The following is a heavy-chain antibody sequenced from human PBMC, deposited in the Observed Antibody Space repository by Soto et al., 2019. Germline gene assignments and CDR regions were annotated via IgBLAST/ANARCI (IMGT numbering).Heavy chain of an antibody. CDR3: AADLHSGWPSYGMDV. D-gene: IGHD6-19*01. Sequence: QMQLVQSGPEVKKPGTSVKVSCKASGFTFTSSAMQWVLQARGQRLEWIGWIVVGSGNTNYAQKFQERVTITRDMSTSTAYMELSSLRSEDTAVYYCAADLHSGWPSYGMDVWGQGTTVTVSS. CDR2: IVVGSGNT. V-gene: IGHV1-58*02. J-gene: IGHJ6*02. CDR1: GFTFTSSA.